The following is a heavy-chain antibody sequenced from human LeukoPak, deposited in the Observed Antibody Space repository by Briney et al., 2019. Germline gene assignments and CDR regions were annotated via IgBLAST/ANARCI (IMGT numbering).Heavy chain of an antibody. CDR2: IRSKAYGGTT. Sequence: GGSLRLSCTASGFTFGDYAMSWVRQAPGKGLEWVGFIRSKAYGGTTEYAASVKGRFTISRDDSKSIAYLQMNSLKTEDTAVYYCTSDQNYYDSSGHWGQGTLVTVSS. CDR3: TSDQNYYDSSGH. CDR1: GFTFGDYA. J-gene: IGHJ4*02. D-gene: IGHD3-22*01. V-gene: IGHV3-49*04.